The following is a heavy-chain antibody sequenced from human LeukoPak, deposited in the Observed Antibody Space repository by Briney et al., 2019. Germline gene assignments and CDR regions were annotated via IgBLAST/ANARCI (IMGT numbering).Heavy chain of an antibody. D-gene: IGHD2-15*01. Sequence: ASVKVSFKASGYTFTSYYMHWVRQAPGQGLEGMGIINPSGGSTSYAQNFQGRVTMTRDTFTSTVYMELSSLRSEDTAVSYCARGDCSGGSCYSLTYFDYWGQGTLVTVSS. CDR1: GYTFTSYY. CDR3: ARGDCSGGSCYSLTYFDY. J-gene: IGHJ4*02. CDR2: INPSGGST. V-gene: IGHV1-46*01.